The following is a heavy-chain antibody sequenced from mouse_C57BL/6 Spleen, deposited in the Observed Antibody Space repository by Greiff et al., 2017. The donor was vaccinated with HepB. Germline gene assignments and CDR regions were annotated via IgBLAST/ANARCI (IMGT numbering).Heavy chain of an antibody. J-gene: IGHJ4*01. CDR3: ARGWNYAYAMDY. Sequence: QVQLKQPGAELVRPGTSVKLSCKASGYTFTSYWMHWVKQRPGQGLEWIGVIDPSDSYTNYNQKFKGKATLTVDTSSSTAYMQLSSLTSEDSAVYYCARGWNYAYAMDYWGQGTSVTVSS. D-gene: IGHD1-1*01. CDR1: GYTFTSYW. V-gene: IGHV1-59*01. CDR2: IDPSDSYT.